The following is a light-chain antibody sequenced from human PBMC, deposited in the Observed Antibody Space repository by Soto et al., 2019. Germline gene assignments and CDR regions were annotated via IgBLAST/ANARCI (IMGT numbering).Light chain of an antibody. CDR1: ESVSNK. V-gene: IGKV3-15*01. Sequence: EIVMTQSPATLSLSPGERASLSCRASESVSNKLAWYQQKPGQTPRLLIYGASTRATGIPARFSGSGSGTEFTLTISSLQSEDFAVYYCQQYNNGGTFGQGTKVEVK. CDR2: GAS. CDR3: QQYNNGGT. J-gene: IGKJ1*01.